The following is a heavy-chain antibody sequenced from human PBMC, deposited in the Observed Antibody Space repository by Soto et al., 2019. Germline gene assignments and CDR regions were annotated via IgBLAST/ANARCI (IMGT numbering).Heavy chain of an antibody. Sequence: PGGSLRLSCAASGFTFSSYAMHWVRQAPGKGLEWVAVISYDGNKKYYADSVKGPFTISRDNSKNTLLLQMNSLRAEDTAVYYCARSNPGYCSGGSCYSHYYYYGMDVWGQGTTVTVSS. J-gene: IGHJ6*02. CDR2: ISYDGNKK. CDR3: ARSNPGYCSGGSCYSHYYYYGMDV. CDR1: GFTFSSYA. D-gene: IGHD2-15*01. V-gene: IGHV3-30*04.